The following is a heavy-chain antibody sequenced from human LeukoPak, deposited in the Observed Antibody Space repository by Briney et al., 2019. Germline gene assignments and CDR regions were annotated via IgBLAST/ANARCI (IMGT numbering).Heavy chain of an antibody. V-gene: IGHV4-34*01. CDR2: INHSGST. J-gene: IGHJ4*02. D-gene: IGHD2-2*01. CDR1: GGSFSGYY. CDR3: ARDWTSTYRYDY. Sequence: SETLSLTCAVYGGSFSGYYWSWIRQPPGKGLEWIGEINHSGSTNYNPSLKSRVTISVDTSKNQFSLKLSSVTAADTAVYYCARDWTSTYRYDYWGQGALVTVSS.